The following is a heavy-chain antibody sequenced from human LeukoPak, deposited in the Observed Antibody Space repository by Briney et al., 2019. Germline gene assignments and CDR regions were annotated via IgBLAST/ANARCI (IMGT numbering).Heavy chain of an antibody. CDR2: IIPIFGTA. V-gene: IGHV1-69*01. D-gene: IGHD6-13*01. CDR1: GGTFSSYA. CDR3: ASSLVSRYYYYGMDV. Sequence: SVKVSCKASGGTFSSYAISWVRQAPGQGLEWMGGIIPIFGTANYAQKFQGRVTITADESTSTAYMELSSLRSEDTAVYYCASSLVSRYYYYGMDVWGQGTTVTVSS. J-gene: IGHJ6*02.